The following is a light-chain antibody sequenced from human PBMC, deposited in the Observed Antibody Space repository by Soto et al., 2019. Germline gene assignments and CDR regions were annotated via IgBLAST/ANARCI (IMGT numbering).Light chain of an antibody. CDR3: QQSYSTTWT. J-gene: IGKJ1*01. V-gene: IGKV1-39*01. CDR1: QSISSW. Sequence: DIQMAQSPSTLSASVGDRVTMTSRASQSISSWLAWYQQKPGKAPKLLIYAASSLQSGVPSRFSGSGSGTDFTLTISSLQPEDFATYYCQQSYSTTWTFGQGTKVDI. CDR2: AAS.